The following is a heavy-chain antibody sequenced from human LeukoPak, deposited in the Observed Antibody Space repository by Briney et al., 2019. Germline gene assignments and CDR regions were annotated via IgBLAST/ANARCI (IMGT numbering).Heavy chain of an antibody. D-gene: IGHD2-15*01. Sequence: GGSLRLSCAASGFTFSSYAMSWVRQAPGKGLEWVSGISGSGDNTYYADSVKGRFTISRDNSKNTLYVQVNSLGTEDTAAYYCAKCRSLSPASATNYWGQGTLVTVSS. V-gene: IGHV3-23*01. CDR3: AKCRSLSPASATNY. CDR2: ISGSGDNT. J-gene: IGHJ4*02. CDR1: GFTFSSYA.